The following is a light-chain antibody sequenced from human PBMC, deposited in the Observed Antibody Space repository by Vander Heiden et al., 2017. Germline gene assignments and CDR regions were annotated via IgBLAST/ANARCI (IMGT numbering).Light chain of an antibody. J-gene: IGLJ1*01. Sequence: SALTRPAPVSSSPGQSITICCTGTSSDVGGYNYVSWYQQHPGKAPKLMIYEVGNRPSGVSNRFSGSKSGNTASLTISGLQAEDEADYYCSSYTSSSTQVFRTGAKVTVL. V-gene: IGLV2-14*01. CDR1: SSDVGGYNY. CDR2: EVG. CDR3: SSYTSSSTQV.